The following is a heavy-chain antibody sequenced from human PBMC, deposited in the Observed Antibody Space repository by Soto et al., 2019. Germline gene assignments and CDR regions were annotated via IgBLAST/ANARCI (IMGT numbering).Heavy chain of an antibody. J-gene: IGHJ4*02. CDR2: IYYSGST. CDR3: ASAYFDSSGYYFDY. D-gene: IGHD3-22*01. V-gene: IGHV4-39*01. Sequence: SETLSLTCTVSVGSITSSSYYWSWIRQSPGKGLEWIGNIYYSGSTSYSPSLKSRVTVSVDTSKNQFSLNLNPVTAADTAVYYCASAYFDSSGYYFDYWGQGTLVTVSS. CDR1: VGSITSSSYY.